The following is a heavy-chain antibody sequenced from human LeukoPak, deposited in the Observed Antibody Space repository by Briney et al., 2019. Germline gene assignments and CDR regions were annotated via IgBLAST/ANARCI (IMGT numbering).Heavy chain of an antibody. CDR2: INHSGST. Sequence: PSETLSLTCAVYGGSFSGYYWSWIRQPPGKGLEWIGEINHSGSTNYNPSLKSRVTISVATSKNQFSLKLSSVAAADTDVYYCARGRLVRGMDVWGQGTTVTVSS. CDR1: GGSFSGYY. CDR3: ARGRLVRGMDV. J-gene: IGHJ6*02. D-gene: IGHD6-19*01. V-gene: IGHV4-34*01.